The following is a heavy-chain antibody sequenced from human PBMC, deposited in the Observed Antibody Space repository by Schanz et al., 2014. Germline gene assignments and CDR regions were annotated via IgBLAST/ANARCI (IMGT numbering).Heavy chain of an antibody. V-gene: IGHV4-39*01. J-gene: IGHJ4*02. Sequence: QVQLQESGPGLVKPSENLSLTCTVSDGSISSSSYYWGWIRQPPGKGLEWIGSIYQSGTTYYSPPQKGGLTISVDSSKTQSPRKLSSVPAADTAVYYCARPGGSSWSFAYWGLGRLVIVSS. D-gene: IGHD6-13*01. CDR2: IYQSGTT. CDR1: DGSISSSSYY. CDR3: ARPGGSSWSFAY.